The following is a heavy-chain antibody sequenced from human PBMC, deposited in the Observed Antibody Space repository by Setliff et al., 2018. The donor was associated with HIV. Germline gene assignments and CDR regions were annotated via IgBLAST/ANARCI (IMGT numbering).Heavy chain of an antibody. J-gene: IGHJ5*02. V-gene: IGHV4-38-2*02. CDR2: IYHSGST. D-gene: IGHD6-19*01. CDR1: GYSISSGYY. Sequence: SETLSLTCSVSGYSISSGYYWGWIRQPPGKGLEWIGSIYHSGSTFYNSSLRSRVTISIDTSKNQFSLKLSSVTAADTAVYYCARAPRGSGWYPNWFDPWGQGTLVTVSS. CDR3: ARAPRGSGWYPNWFDP.